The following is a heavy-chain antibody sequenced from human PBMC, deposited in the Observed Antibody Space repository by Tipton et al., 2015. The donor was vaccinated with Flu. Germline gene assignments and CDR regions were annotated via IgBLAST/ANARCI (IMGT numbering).Heavy chain of an antibody. Sequence: GLVKPSETLSLTCSVSGDYIDSRYFWGWIRQPPGKGLEWIGNICPGSPYYNPSLRSRVTMSIARSNVQFSLRLTSVTAADTAVYFCARRTFSNYVSEPKNWFDLWGQGTLVTVSS. J-gene: IGHJ5*02. CDR3: ARRTFSNYVSEPKNWFDL. D-gene: IGHD4-11*01. V-gene: IGHV4-38-2*01. CDR1: GDYIDSRYF. CDR2: ICPGSP.